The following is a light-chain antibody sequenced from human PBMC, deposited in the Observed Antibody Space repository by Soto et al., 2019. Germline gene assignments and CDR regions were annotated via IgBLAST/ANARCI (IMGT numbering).Light chain of an antibody. Sequence: EIVMTQSPATLSVSPGERATLSCRASQSVSSNLAWYQQKPGQAPRLLIYGASTRATGIPARFSGSGSGTEFILTISSLQSEDFAVYYCQQYSNWPRTFGQGTKV. CDR1: QSVSSN. J-gene: IGKJ1*01. CDR3: QQYSNWPRT. CDR2: GAS. V-gene: IGKV3-15*01.